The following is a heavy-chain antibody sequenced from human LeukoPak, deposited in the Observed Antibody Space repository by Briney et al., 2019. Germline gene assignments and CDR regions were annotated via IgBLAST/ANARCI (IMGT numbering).Heavy chain of an antibody. CDR3: ARDVGLSGYDLNDY. D-gene: IGHD5-12*01. J-gene: IGHJ4*02. Sequence: GGSLRLSCVDSGFSFGTYWMTWVRQPLGKGLEWVANIKFDGSEKYYAESVKGRFTISRDNARNSLSLQMNSLRVEDTDVYYCARDVGLSGYDLNDYWGQGTLVTVSS. V-gene: IGHV3-7*01. CDR2: IKFDGSEK. CDR1: GFSFGTYW.